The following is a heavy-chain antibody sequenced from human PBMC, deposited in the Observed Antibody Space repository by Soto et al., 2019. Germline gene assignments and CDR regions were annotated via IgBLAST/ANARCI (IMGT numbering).Heavy chain of an antibody. CDR1: GFTFSRYW. D-gene: IGHD5-18*01. V-gene: IGHV3-74*01. J-gene: IGHJ4*02. CDR2: INSDGSST. CDR3: AREGVGYSYGNFDY. Sequence: EVQLVESGGGLVQPGGSLRLSCAASGFTFSRYWMHWVRQAPGKGLVWVSRINSDGSSTFSADSVKGRFTISRDNAKNTLYLQMNCLRAEDTAVYYCAREGVGYSYGNFDYWGQGTLVTVSS.